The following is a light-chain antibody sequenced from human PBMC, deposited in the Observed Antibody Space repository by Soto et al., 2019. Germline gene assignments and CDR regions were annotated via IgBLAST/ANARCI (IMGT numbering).Light chain of an antibody. CDR1: QSISSW. V-gene: IGKV1-5*03. J-gene: IGKJ1*01. CDR3: QQYDTYRT. CDR2: KAS. Sequence: DIQMTQSPSTLSASVGDRVTITCRASQSISSWLAWYQQKPGKAPKLLIYKASSLQSGVPSRFSGSGFGTEFTRTISSLQPDDFATYSCQQYDTYRTFGQGTKVEIK.